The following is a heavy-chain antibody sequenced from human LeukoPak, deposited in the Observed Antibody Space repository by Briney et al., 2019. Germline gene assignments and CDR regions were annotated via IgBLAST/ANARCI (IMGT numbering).Heavy chain of an antibody. J-gene: IGHJ4*02. D-gene: IGHD3-22*01. V-gene: IGHV1-24*01. Sequence: ASVKVSCKVSGYTLTELPMHWVRQAPGKGLEWMGGFDPEDGETIYAQKFQGRVTMTEDTSTDTAYMELSSLRSEDTAVYYCATTISHYYDSSGYYYPLDYWGQGTLVTVSS. CDR1: GYTLTELP. CDR3: ATTISHYYDSSGYYYPLDY. CDR2: FDPEDGET.